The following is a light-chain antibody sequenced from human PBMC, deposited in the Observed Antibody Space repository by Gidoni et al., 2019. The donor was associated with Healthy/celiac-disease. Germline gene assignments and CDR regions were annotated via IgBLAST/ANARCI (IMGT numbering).Light chain of an antibody. CDR3: QKYNSATRT. CDR2: AAS. V-gene: IGKV1-27*01. Sequence: IQMTQSPSSLSASVGDRVTITCRASQGISNYLAWYQQKPGKVPKHLIYAASTLQSGVPARCIGSGSGTDFTTTISSLQPADVATYYCQKYNSATRTFGQGTKVEIK. CDR1: QGISNY. J-gene: IGKJ1*01.